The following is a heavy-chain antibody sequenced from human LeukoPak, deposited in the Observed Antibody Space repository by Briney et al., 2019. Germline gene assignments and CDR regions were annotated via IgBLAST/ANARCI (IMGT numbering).Heavy chain of an antibody. CDR1: GGSISSYY. J-gene: IGHJ5*02. Sequence: SETLSLTCTVSGGSISSYYWSWIRQPPGKGLQWIGTIYHSGSTFYNPSLKSRVTISVDTSKNQFSLRLTSVIAADTAVYYCARGQARLAWFDPWGQGTLVTVSS. V-gene: IGHV4-59*08. D-gene: IGHD6-19*01. CDR2: IYHSGST. CDR3: ARGQARLAWFDP.